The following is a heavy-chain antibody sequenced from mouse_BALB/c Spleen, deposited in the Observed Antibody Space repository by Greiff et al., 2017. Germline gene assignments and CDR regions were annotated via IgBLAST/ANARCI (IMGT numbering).Heavy chain of an antibody. CDR3: ARFYRLYAMDY. V-gene: IGHV2-9*02. J-gene: IGHJ4*01. CDR2: IWAGGST. D-gene: IGHD2-14*01. Sequence: VQLQESGPGLVAPSQSLSITCTVSGFSLTSYGVHWVRQPPGKGLEWLGVIWAGGSTNYNSALMSRLSISKDNSKSQVFLKMNSLQTDDTAMYYCARFYRLYAMDYWGQGTSVTVSS. CDR1: GFSLTSYG.